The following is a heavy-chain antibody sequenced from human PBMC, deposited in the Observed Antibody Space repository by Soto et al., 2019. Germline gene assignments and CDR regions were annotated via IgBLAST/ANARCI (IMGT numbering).Heavy chain of an antibody. J-gene: IGHJ4*02. V-gene: IGHV3-15*02. CDR2: IKSWTDGGRV. D-gene: IGHD5-12*01. CDR3: TTWLREKSCTSVSCYGDGAY. Sequence: EVPLVESGGALVKPGESLTLSCAASGFTFNSAWMTWVRQAPGKGLEWVGRIKSWTDGGRVDTAAPVKGRFTISRDESTNTFYLQMNSLNTEDTAFYYCTTWLREKSCTSVSCYGDGAYWGQGTLVTVSS. CDR1: GFTFNSAW.